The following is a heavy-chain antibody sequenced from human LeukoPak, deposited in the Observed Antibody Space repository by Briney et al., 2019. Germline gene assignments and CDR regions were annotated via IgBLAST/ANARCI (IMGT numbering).Heavy chain of an antibody. CDR3: AKDRVIAAAGDGGVDFDY. Sequence: GGSLRLSCAASGITVSSNSMTWVRQAPGKGLEWVSLIYSAGSTYYADSVKGRFTISRDNSKNSLYLQMNSLRTEDTALYYCAKDRVIAAAGDGGVDFDYWGQGTLVTVSS. CDR1: GITVSSNS. J-gene: IGHJ4*02. D-gene: IGHD6-13*01. V-gene: IGHV3-53*05. CDR2: IYSAGST.